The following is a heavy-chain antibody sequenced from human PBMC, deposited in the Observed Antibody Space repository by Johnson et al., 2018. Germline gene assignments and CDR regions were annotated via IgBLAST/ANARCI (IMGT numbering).Heavy chain of an antibody. Sequence: VQLQESGGGLVQPGGSLRLSCAASGFTFSTYAMSWVRQAPGTGLEWVPGPSWNRGSIGYADSVKGRFTISRDNAKNALYLQMNSLRDEDTAVYYCASAIVGKGYFQHWGQGTLVTVSS. CDR3: ASAIVGKGYFQH. D-gene: IGHD1-26*01. CDR2: PSWNRGSI. CDR1: GFTFSTYA. V-gene: IGHV3-48*02. J-gene: IGHJ1*01.